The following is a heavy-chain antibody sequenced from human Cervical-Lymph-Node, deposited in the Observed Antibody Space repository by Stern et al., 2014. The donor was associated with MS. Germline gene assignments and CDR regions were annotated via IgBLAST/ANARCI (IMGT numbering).Heavy chain of an antibody. J-gene: IGHJ4*02. CDR1: GESIAGYY. CDR3: ARQKWDRDTYFEY. CDR2: IYYSGST. Sequence: VQLVESGPGLVKPSETLSLTCTVSGESIAGYYWNWIRQPPGKGLEWIGYIYYSGSTTYNPSLKSRVTISLDTSKSHFSLKVTSVTAADTAIYYCARQKWDRDTYFEYWGQGSLVTVSS. D-gene: IGHD1-26*01. V-gene: IGHV4-59*08.